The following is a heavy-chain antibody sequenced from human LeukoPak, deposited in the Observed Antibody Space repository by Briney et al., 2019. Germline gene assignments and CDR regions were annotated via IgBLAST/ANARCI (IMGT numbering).Heavy chain of an antibody. Sequence: SVKVSCKASGGTFSSYAISRVRQAPGQGLEWMGGIIPIFGTANYAQKFQGRVTITTDESTSTAYMELSSLRSEDTAVYYCARDAGIAVAVNYFDYWGQGTLVTVSS. V-gene: IGHV1-69*05. CDR1: GGTFSSYA. CDR3: ARDAGIAVAVNYFDY. D-gene: IGHD6-19*01. J-gene: IGHJ4*02. CDR2: IIPIFGTA.